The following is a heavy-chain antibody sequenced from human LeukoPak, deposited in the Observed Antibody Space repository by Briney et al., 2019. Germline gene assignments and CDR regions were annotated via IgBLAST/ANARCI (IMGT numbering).Heavy chain of an antibody. CDR3: ARAWDYDSGDYYRGGTFDY. Sequence: GGSLRLPCGASGFTYSNYAMSWVRQAPGKGLEWVSSIGGSECSTDYADSVKGRFTISRDNSKKTMYMQMNSLRPEDTAVYYCARAWDYDSGDYYRGGTFDYWGQGTLVTVSS. CDR1: GFTYSNYA. D-gene: IGHD3-22*01. V-gene: IGHV3-23*01. J-gene: IGHJ4*02. CDR2: IGGSECST.